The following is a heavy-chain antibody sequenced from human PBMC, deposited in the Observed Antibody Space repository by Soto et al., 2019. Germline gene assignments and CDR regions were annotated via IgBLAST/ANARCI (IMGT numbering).Heavy chain of an antibody. D-gene: IGHD5-12*01. J-gene: IGHJ4*02. CDR1: GYTFTNYY. CDR3: ARGGPEMATIGSFDY. CDR2: INPSGGST. Sequence: ASVKVSCKASGYTFTNYYIHWVRQAPGQGLEWMGVINPSGGSTSYARKFQGRVTMTRDTSTSTVYMELTSLTSEDTAVYYCARGGPEMATIGSFDYWGQGTLVTRLL. V-gene: IGHV1-46*01.